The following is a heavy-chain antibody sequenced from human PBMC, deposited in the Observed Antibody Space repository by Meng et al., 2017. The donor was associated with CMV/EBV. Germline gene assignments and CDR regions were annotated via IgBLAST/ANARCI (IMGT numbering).Heavy chain of an antibody. Sequence: ASVKVSCKASGYTFTSYGITWVRQAPGQGLEWMGWISAYNGITNYAQKLQGRVTMTADTSTSTAYMELKSLRSDDTAVYYCARDRGGWELLYFDYWGQGTLVTVSS. CDR2: ISAYNGIT. CDR1: GYTFTSYG. V-gene: IGHV1-18*01. J-gene: IGHJ4*02. CDR3: ARDRGGWELLYFDY. D-gene: IGHD1-26*01.